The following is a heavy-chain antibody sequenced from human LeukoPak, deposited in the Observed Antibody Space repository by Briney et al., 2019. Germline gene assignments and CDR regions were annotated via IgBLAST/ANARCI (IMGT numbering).Heavy chain of an antibody. V-gene: IGHV4-38-2*02. J-gene: IGHJ4*02. CDR2: INHSGST. D-gene: IGHD6-19*01. CDR1: DYSISSGYY. CDR3: ASGSSGWYRPGLGY. Sequence: SETLSLTCTVSDYSISSGYYWGWIRQPPGKGLEWIGEINHSGSTNYNPSLKSRVTISVDTSKNQFSLKLSSVTAADTAVYYCASGSSGWYRPGLGYWGQGTLVTVSS.